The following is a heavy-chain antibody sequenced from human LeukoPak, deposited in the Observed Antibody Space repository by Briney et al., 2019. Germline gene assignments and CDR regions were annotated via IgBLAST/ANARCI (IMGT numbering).Heavy chain of an antibody. V-gene: IGHV3-30*02. D-gene: IGHD4-17*01. CDR3: VKEIWPTVTIPGWTYFDY. Sequence: GGSLRLSCAASAFTFSTYGMHRVRQAPGKGLEWVAFIRYDGSNKYYADSVLDRFTISRDNSKNTLYLQMNSLRAEDTAVYYCVKEIWPTVTIPGWTYFDYWGQGSLVTVSS. CDR1: AFTFSTYG. CDR2: IRYDGSNK. J-gene: IGHJ4*02.